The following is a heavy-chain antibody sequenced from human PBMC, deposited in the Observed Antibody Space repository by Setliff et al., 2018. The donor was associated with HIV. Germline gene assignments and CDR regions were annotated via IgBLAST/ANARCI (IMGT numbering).Heavy chain of an antibody. Sequence: SETLSLTCSVSGVSTSSSTYYWGWIRQPPGKGLEWIGYIFYTGSTYYNPSLKGRFTLSRDTSKNTMYLQMNSLRREDTALYYCARVLPYNSALDNWGQGTLVTVSS. CDR2: IFYTGST. CDR3: ARVLPYNSALDN. CDR1: GVSTSSSTYY. J-gene: IGHJ4*02. V-gene: IGHV4-39*01. D-gene: IGHD6-25*01.